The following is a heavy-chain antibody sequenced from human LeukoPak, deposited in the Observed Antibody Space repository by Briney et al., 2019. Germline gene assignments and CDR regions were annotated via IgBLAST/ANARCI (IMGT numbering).Heavy chain of an antibody. CDR2: VRYEGSHK. D-gene: IGHD6-19*01. V-gene: IGHV3-30*02. Sequence: PGRFLRLSCAASGFTFGTYGMHWVRQAPGKGLEWVSFVRYEGSHKYYADSVKGRFTISRDNSKNTLYLQMNSLRAEDTAVYYCAKDGGDGVAGTNWGQGTLVTVSS. CDR3: AKDGGDGVAGTN. J-gene: IGHJ4*02. CDR1: GFTFGTYG.